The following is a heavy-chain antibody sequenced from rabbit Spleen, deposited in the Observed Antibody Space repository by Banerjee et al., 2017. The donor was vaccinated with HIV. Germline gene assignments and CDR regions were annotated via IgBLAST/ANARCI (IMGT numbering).Heavy chain of an antibody. CDR1: GIDFSSWYY. J-gene: IGHJ3*01. CDR2: IYTRDGST. Sequence: QQQLEESGGGLVKPGGTLTLTCKVSGIDFSSWYYMSWVRQAPGKGLELIAWIYTRDGSTWYASWVNGRFTISSDNAQSTVDLKMTSLTAADTATYFCARAIVPWLGLTRLDLWGQGTLVTVS. V-gene: IGHV1S43*01. D-gene: IGHD3-1*01. CDR3: ARAIVPWLGLTRLDL.